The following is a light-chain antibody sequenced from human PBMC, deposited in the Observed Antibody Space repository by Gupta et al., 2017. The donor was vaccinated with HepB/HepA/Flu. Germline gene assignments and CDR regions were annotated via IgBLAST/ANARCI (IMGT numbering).Light chain of an antibody. CDR1: SSDVGGYKY. Sequence: QSALTQPDSVSGSTGQSIIISCTGTSSDVGGYKYVSWYQQHPGKAPKLMIYVVSNRPSGVSNRFSGSKSGNTATLTISGLQAEDEADYYCSSYTSSSTLVVFGGGTKLTVL. CDR2: VVS. CDR3: SSYTSSSTLVV. V-gene: IGLV2-14*01. J-gene: IGLJ2*01.